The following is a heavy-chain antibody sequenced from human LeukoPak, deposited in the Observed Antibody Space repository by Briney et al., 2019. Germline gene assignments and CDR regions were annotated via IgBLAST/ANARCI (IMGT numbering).Heavy chain of an antibody. V-gene: IGHV4-34*01. CDR1: GGSFSGYY. CDR2: INHSGST. J-gene: IGHJ4*02. Sequence: SETLPLTCAVYGGSFSGYYWSWIRQPPGKGLEWIGEINHSGSTNYNPSLKSRVTISVDTSKNQFSLKLSSVTAADTAVYYCARGSRGSSWYRYWGQGTLVTVSS. D-gene: IGHD6-13*01. CDR3: ARGSRGSSWYRY.